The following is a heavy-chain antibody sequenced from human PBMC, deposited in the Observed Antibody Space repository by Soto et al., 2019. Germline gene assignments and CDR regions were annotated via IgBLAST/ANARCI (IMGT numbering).Heavy chain of an antibody. CDR1: GYTFTGYY. D-gene: IGHD2-2*01. CDR3: ARTPCSSTSCYFDY. Sequence: ASVKVSCKASGYTFTGYYMHWVRQAPGQGLEWMGWINRNSGGTNYAQKFQGWVTMTRDTSISTAYMELSRLRSDDTAVYYCARTPCSSTSCYFDYWGQGTLVTVSS. CDR2: INRNSGGT. V-gene: IGHV1-2*04. J-gene: IGHJ4*02.